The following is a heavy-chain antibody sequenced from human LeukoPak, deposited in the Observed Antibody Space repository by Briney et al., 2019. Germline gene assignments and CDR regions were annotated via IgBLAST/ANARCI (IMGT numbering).Heavy chain of an antibody. J-gene: IGHJ4*02. Sequence: ASVKVSCKASGYTFTSYYMHWVRQAPGQGLEWMGIINPSGGSTSYAQKFQGRVTMTRDMSTSTVYMELSSLRSEDTAMYYCARMFCGATACNSWDPHYFDNWGQGTLVTVSS. CDR3: ARMFCGATACNSWDPHYFDN. CDR1: GYTFTSYY. D-gene: IGHD2-15*01. CDR2: INPSGGST. V-gene: IGHV1-46*01.